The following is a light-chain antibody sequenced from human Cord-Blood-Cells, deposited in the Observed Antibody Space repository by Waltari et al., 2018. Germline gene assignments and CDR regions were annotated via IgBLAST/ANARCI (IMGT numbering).Light chain of an antibody. J-gene: IGLJ3*02. Sequence: QSALTQPASVSGSPGQSITISCTGTSSDVGSYNLFSWYQQHPGKAPKLLIYEGSTRPSGVSNRFSGSKYGNTASLTISGLQAEDEADYYCCSYAGSSTWVFGGGTKLTVL. CDR2: EGS. V-gene: IGLV2-23*01. CDR3: CSYAGSSTWV. CDR1: SSDVGSYNL.